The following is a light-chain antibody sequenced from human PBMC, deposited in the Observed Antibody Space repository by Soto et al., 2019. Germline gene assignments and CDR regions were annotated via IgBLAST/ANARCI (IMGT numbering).Light chain of an antibody. CDR3: AAWDVSFVV. J-gene: IGLJ2*01. Sequence: QPVLTQPPSASGTPGQRVTISCSGSRSNIGTNTVTWYQQLPGMAPKLLIHSNNQRPSGVPDRFSGSKSGTSASLAISGLQSEDEADYYCAAWDVSFVVFGGGTKLTV. CDR2: SNN. CDR1: RSNIGTNT. V-gene: IGLV1-44*01.